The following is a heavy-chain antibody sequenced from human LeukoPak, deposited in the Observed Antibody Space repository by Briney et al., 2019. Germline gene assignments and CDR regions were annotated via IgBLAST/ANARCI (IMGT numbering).Heavy chain of an antibody. Sequence: PGGSLRLSCTASGFTLSDYAMSWVRQAPGKGLEWVSDISGFSGNTYYADSVKGRFTISRDNSKSTLYLQMNSLRAEDTATYYCAKDSGFSVSYFSNWGKGILVTVSS. CDR1: GFTLSDYA. CDR3: AKDSGFSVSYFSN. J-gene: IGHJ4*02. D-gene: IGHD1-26*01. V-gene: IGHV3-23*01. CDR2: ISGFSGNT.